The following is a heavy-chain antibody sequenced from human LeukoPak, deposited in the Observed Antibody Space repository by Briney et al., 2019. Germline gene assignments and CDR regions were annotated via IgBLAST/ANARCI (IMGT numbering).Heavy chain of an antibody. D-gene: IGHD3-10*01. CDR1: GFTFSSYW. CDR3: ASKSG. J-gene: IGHJ4*02. Sequence: PGGSLRLSCAASGFTFSSYWMSWVRQAPGKGLEWVANMNPDGSEKYFLDSVKGRFTISRDNANKSLYLQMNSLRGDDTAVYYCASKSGWGQGTLVTVSS. V-gene: IGHV3-7*01. CDR2: MNPDGSEK.